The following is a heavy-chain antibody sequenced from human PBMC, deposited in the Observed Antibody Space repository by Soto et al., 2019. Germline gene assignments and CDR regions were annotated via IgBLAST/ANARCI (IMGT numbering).Heavy chain of an antibody. V-gene: IGHV1-69*04. J-gene: IGHJ4*01. CDR2: IIPILGIA. D-gene: IGHD2-2*01. CDR3: ARVRDIVVVPAGYYFDY. Sequence: SVKVSCKASGYTFTNYDISWVRQAPGQGLEWMGRIIPILGIANYAQKFQGRVTITADKSTSTAYMELSSLRSEDTAVYYCARVRDIVVVPAGYYFDYWG. CDR1: GYTFTNYD.